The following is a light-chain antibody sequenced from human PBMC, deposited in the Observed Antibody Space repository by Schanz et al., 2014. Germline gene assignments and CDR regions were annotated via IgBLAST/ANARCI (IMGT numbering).Light chain of an antibody. Sequence: EIVLTQSPGTLSLSPGERATLSCRASQTINNNFLAWYQHKPGQAPRLLIYGASSRATGIPDRFSGSGSGTDFTLTITRLEPEDFAVYYCQQYLSSPYTFGQGTKLEIK. CDR3: QQYLSSPYT. V-gene: IGKV3-20*01. CDR2: GAS. CDR1: QTINNNF. J-gene: IGKJ2*01.